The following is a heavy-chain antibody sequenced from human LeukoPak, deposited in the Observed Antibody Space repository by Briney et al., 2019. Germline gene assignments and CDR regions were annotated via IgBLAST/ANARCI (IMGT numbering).Heavy chain of an antibody. Sequence: PGGSLRLSCAASGFTFNTYAMSWVRQAPGKGLEWVSSIGGGGGTYYADSLKGRFTISRDNAKNSLYLQMNSLRAEDTAVYYCARDGAFDIWGQGTMVTVSS. CDR1: GFTFNTYA. V-gene: IGHV3-23*01. J-gene: IGHJ3*02. CDR3: ARDGAFDI. CDR2: IGGGGGT.